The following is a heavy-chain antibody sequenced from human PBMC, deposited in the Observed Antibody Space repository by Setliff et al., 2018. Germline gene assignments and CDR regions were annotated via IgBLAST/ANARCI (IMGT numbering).Heavy chain of an antibody. CDR3: ARAQYCSGGSCYSSNWFDP. CDR2: IYTSGST. J-gene: IGHJ5*02. D-gene: IGHD2-15*01. V-gene: IGHV4-4*08. Sequence: PSETLSLTCTVSGDSISRYYWSWIRQPPGKGLEWIGHIYTSGSTSYNPSLKSRVTISVDTSKNQFSLKLSSVTAADTAVFYCARAQYCSGGSCYSSNWFDPWGQGTLVTVSS. CDR1: GDSISRYY.